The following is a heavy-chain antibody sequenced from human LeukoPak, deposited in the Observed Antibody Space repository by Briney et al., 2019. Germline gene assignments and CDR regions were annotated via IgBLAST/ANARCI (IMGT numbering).Heavy chain of an antibody. CDR3: ARFHDSGAYHHFDY. V-gene: IGHV4-39*07. Sequence: SETLSLTCTVSGGSISSSSYYWGWIRQPPGKGLEWIGSIYYSGSTYYNPSLKSRVTISVDTSKNQFSLKLSSVTAEDTAVYYCARFHDSGAYHHFDYWGQGALVTVSS. CDR2: IYYSGST. J-gene: IGHJ4*02. CDR1: GGSISSSSYY. D-gene: IGHD3-16*01.